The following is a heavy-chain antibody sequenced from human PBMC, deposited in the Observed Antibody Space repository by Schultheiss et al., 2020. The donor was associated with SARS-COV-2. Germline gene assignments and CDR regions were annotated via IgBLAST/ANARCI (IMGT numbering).Heavy chain of an antibody. J-gene: IGHJ4*02. D-gene: IGHD3-10*01. Sequence: SETLSLTCTVSGGSISSYYWSWIRQPPGKGLEWIGYIYYSGSTYYNPSLKSRVTISVDTSKNQLSLKLSSVTAADTAVYYCARRGKASDYWGQGTLVTVSS. V-gene: IGHV4-59*12. CDR3: ARRGKASDY. CDR2: IYYSGST. CDR1: GGSISSYY.